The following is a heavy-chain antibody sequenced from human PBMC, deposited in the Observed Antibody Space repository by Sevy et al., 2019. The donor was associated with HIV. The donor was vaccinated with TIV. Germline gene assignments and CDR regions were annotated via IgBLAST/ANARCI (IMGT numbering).Heavy chain of an antibody. CDR1: GYTFTSYY. V-gene: IGHV1-46*01. Sequence: GASVKVSCKASGYTFTSYYMHWVRQAPGQGLEWMGIINPSGGSTSYAQKFQGRVTMTRDTSTSTVYMELSSLRSEDTAVYYCARDEVLVPAASNLPFDYWGQGTLVTVSS. CDR3: ARDEVLVPAASNLPFDY. J-gene: IGHJ4*02. D-gene: IGHD2-2*01. CDR2: INPSGGST.